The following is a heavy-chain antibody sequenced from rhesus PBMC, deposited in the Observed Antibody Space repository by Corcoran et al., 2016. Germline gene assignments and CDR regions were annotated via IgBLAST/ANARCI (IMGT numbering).Heavy chain of an antibody. CDR2: IYGIGSRT. D-gene: IGHD1-26*01. CDR3: ARLENWN. CDR1: GGSISSNY. V-gene: IGHV4-169*01. J-gene: IGHJ4*01. Sequence: QLQLQESGPGLVKPSEALSVTCAVSGGSISSNYWSWIRQPPGKGLEWIGSIYGIGSRTNYHPSLKSLVTLSVDTSKHQLSLKLSSVTAADTAVYYCARLENWNWGQGVLVTVSS.